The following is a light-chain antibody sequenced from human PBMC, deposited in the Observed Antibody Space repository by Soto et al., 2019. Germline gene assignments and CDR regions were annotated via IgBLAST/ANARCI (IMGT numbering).Light chain of an antibody. CDR1: SSNIGNNY. J-gene: IGLJ2*01. V-gene: IGLV1-51*01. CDR3: GTWDSSLSAVV. CDR2: DSN. Sequence: QSVLTQPPSVSAAPGQKVTISCSGSSSNIGNNYVSWYQQLPGTAPKLLIYDSNKRPSGIPDRFSGSKSGTSATLGFTGLQTGDEADYYCGTWDSSLSAVVFGGGTKVTVL.